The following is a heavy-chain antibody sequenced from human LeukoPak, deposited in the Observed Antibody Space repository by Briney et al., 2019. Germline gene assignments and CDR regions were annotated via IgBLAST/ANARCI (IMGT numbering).Heavy chain of an antibody. V-gene: IGHV1-69*13. CDR1: GYTFTDYY. J-gene: IGHJ4*02. CDR3: AREGSGSYYY. Sequence: ASVKVSCRTSGYTFTDYYIHWVRQAPGQGLEWMGGIIPIFGTANYAQKFQGRVTITADESTSTAYMELSSLRSEDTAVYYCAREGSGSYYYWGQGTLVTVSS. CDR2: IIPIFGTA. D-gene: IGHD1-26*01.